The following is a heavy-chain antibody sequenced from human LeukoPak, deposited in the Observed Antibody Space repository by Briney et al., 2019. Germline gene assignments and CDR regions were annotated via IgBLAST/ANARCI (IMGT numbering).Heavy chain of an antibody. CDR1: GVSIGSTHYY. V-gene: IGHV4-61*02. Sequence: PSETLSLTCTVSGVSIGSTHYYWGWIRQPAGKGLEWIGRVYFSGSTNYNPSLKGRVTISVDTSKNQFSLSLMSVTAADTAVYYCARDSLELPYYGGTHGFDLWGRGTLVTVSS. D-gene: IGHD4-23*01. J-gene: IGHJ2*01. CDR2: VYFSGST. CDR3: ARDSLELPYYGGTHGFDL.